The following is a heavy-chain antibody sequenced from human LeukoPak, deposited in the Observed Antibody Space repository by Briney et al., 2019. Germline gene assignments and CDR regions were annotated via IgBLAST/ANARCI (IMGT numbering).Heavy chain of an antibody. Sequence: RRSLRLSCAASGFTFSHYGMHWGRDAPGKGVEWVAVIWYDGSHTYYADSVKGRFTISRDNSKDTLYLQMNSLRAEDAAVYYCARGLNDYGDYVLGYWGQGTLVTVSS. V-gene: IGHV3-33*01. CDR2: IWYDGSHT. CDR3: ARGLNDYGDYVLGY. CDR1: GFTFSHYG. D-gene: IGHD4-17*01. J-gene: IGHJ4*02.